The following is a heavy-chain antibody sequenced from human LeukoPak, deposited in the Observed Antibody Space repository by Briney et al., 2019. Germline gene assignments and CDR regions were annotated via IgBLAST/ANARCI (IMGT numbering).Heavy chain of an antibody. D-gene: IGHD6-13*01. V-gene: IGHV4-61*01. Sequence: SETLSLTCSVSGGSVSSGSSYWSWIRQPPGEGLEWIGYIYYSGSTNYNPSLKSRVTISVDTAKNQFSLKLSSVTAADTAVYYCARSLKPAVAPVGVWGKGTTVTVSS. CDR2: IYYSGST. J-gene: IGHJ6*04. CDR1: GGSVSSGSSY. CDR3: ARSLKPAVAPVGV.